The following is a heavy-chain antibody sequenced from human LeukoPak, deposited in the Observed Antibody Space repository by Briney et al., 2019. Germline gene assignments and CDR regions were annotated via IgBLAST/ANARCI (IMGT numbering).Heavy chain of an antibody. CDR2: ISAYNGNT. D-gene: IGHD2-2*01. Sequence: ASVKVSCKASGYTFTSYGISWVRQAPGQGLEWMGWISAYNGNTNYAQKLQGRVTITRNTSISTAYMELSSLRSEDTAVYYCARGTASHIVVVPAASVWFDPWGQGTLVTVSS. CDR1: GYTFTSYG. J-gene: IGHJ5*02. V-gene: IGHV1-18*01. CDR3: ARGTASHIVVVPAASVWFDP.